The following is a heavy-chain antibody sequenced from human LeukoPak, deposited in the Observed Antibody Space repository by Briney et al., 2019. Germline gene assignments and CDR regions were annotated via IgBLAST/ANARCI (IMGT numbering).Heavy chain of an antibody. CDR1: GGTFSSYT. CDR2: IIPILGIA. J-gene: IGHJ5*02. Sequence: SVKVSCKASGGTFSSYTISWVRQAPGQGLEWMGRIIPILGIANYAQKFQGRVTITADKSTSTAYMELSSLRSEDTAVYYCATESTTSECFGEWGFDPWGQGTLVTVSS. CDR3: ATESTTSECFGEWGFDP. V-gene: IGHV1-69*02. D-gene: IGHD3-10*01.